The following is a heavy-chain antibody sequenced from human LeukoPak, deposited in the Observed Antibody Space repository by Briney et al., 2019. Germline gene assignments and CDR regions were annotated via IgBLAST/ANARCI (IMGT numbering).Heavy chain of an antibody. V-gene: IGHV3-7*01. J-gene: IGHJ4*02. CDR2: IKQDGSEK. D-gene: IGHD4-23*01. CDR3: ASRNSLFI. Sequence: GGSLRLSCAASGFTFSNYWMNWVRQAPGKGLEWVANIKQDGSEKYYVDSVKGRFTISRDNAKNSLYLQMNSLRAEDTAVYYCASRNSLFIWGQGTLVTVSS. CDR1: GFTFSNYW.